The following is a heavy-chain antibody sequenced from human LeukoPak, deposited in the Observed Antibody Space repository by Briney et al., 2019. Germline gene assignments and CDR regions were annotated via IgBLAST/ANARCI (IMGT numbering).Heavy chain of an antibody. CDR3: AKDLRRGYSYGFFDY. Sequence: GGSPRLSCAASGFTFDDYTMHWVRQAPGKGLEWVSLFSWDGGSTYYADSVKSRFTISRDNSKNSLYLQMNSLRTEDTALYYCAKDLRRGYSYGFFDYWGQGTLVTVSS. CDR2: FSWDGGST. V-gene: IGHV3-43*01. CDR1: GFTFDDYT. J-gene: IGHJ4*02. D-gene: IGHD5-18*01.